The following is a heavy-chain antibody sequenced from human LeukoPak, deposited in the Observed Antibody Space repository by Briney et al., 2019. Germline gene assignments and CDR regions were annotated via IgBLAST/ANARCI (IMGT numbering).Heavy chain of an antibody. CDR2: IYTSGST. Sequence: SETLSLTCTVSGGSISSYYWSWIRQPAGKGLEWIGRIYTSGSTNYNPSLKSRVTMSVDTSKNQFTLKPSSVTAADTAVYYCARDSSAGYYYDSSGYYDYWGQGTLVTVSS. J-gene: IGHJ4*02. D-gene: IGHD3-22*01. CDR3: ARDSSAGYYYDSSGYYDY. CDR1: GGSISSYY. V-gene: IGHV4-4*07.